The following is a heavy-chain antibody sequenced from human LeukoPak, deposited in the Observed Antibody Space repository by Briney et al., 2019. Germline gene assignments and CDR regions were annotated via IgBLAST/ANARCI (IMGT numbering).Heavy chain of an antibody. CDR2: INHSGST. D-gene: IGHD3-16*02. CDR1: GGSFSGYY. CDR3: ARALWGSYRRNDY. V-gene: IGHV4-34*01. J-gene: IGHJ4*02. Sequence: LETLSLTCAVYGGSFSGYYWSWIRQPPGKGLEWIGEINHSGSTNYNPSLKSRVTISVDTSKNQFSLKLSSVTAADTAVYYCARALWGSYRRNDYWGQGTLVTVSS.